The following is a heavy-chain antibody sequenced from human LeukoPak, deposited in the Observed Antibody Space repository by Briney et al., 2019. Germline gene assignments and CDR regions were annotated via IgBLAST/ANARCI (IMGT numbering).Heavy chain of an antibody. J-gene: IGHJ4*02. Sequence: SETLSLTCSVSGGSISSYYWSWIRQPPGKGLEWIGYIYYSGSTNYSPSLKSRVTISVDTSKNQFSLKLSSVTAADTAVYYCARHFYGSGSYVDYWGQGTLVTVSS. D-gene: IGHD3-10*01. V-gene: IGHV4-59*08. CDR3: ARHFYGSGSYVDY. CDR2: IYYSGST. CDR1: GGSISSYY.